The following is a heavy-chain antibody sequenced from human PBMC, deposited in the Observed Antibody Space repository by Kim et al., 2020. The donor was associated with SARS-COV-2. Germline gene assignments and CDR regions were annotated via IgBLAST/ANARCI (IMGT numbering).Heavy chain of an antibody. D-gene: IGHD4-17*01. V-gene: IGHV5-51*01. Sequence: GESLKISCKGSGYSFTSYWIGWVRQMPGKGLEWMGIIYPGDSDTRYSPSFQGQVTISADKSISTAYLQWSSPKASDTAMYYCARRTYGDYVPPHFDYWGQGTLVTVSS. CDR3: ARRTYGDYVPPHFDY. CDR1: GYSFTSYW. CDR2: IYPGDSDT. J-gene: IGHJ4*02.